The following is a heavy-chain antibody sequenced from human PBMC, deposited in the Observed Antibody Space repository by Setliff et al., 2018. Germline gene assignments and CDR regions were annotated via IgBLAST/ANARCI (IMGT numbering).Heavy chain of an antibody. Sequence: SVKVSCKASGGTFSSYAISWVRQAPGQGLEWMGRIIPIFGTANYAQKFQGRVTITADKSTSTAYMELSSLRSEDTAVYYCARARWWPLLDYYMDVWGKGTTVTVSS. CDR1: GGTFSSYA. D-gene: IGHD2-8*02. CDR2: IIPIFGTA. J-gene: IGHJ6*03. CDR3: ARARWWPLLDYYMDV. V-gene: IGHV1-69*06.